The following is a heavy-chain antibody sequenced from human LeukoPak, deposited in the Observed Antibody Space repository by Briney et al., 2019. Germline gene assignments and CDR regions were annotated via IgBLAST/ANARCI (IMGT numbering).Heavy chain of an antibody. Sequence: ASVMVSSKASGYTFTSYYMHWVRQPPGQGLEWMGIINPSGGSTSYAQKFQGRVTMTRDTSTSTVYMELSSLRSEDTAVYYCARDLYGGNSGGGFDYWGQGTLVTVSS. CDR2: INPSGGST. CDR1: GYTFTSYY. V-gene: IGHV1-46*01. J-gene: IGHJ4*02. CDR3: ARDLYGGNSGGGFDY. D-gene: IGHD4-23*01.